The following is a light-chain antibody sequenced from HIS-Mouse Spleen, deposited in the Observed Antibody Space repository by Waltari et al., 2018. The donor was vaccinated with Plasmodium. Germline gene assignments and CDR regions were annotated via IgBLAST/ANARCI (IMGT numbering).Light chain of an antibody. CDR3: QQYYSYPLP. Sequence: AIRMTQSPSSFSASTGDRVTIPCRASQGISSYLAWYQQKPGKAPKLRIDAAATLQSGVPSRCSGSGSGTDFTLTISFLQSEDVATYYCQQYYSYPLPFGGGTKVEIK. V-gene: IGKV1-8*01. CDR2: AAA. J-gene: IGKJ4*01. CDR1: QGISSY.